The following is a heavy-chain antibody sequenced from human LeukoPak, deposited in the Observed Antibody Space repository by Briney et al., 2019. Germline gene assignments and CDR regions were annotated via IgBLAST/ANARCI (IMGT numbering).Heavy chain of an antibody. CDR1: GFTFSKYA. CDR3: AKYISDSGAYYALDY. CDR2: ITARGTAT. D-gene: IGHD3-10*01. J-gene: IGHJ4*02. Sequence: GGSLRLSCAASGFTFSKYAMTWVRQAPAKGLEWVSAITARGTATYYADSVKGRFTISRDDSKNTLSLQMDSLSAEDTALYYCAKYISDSGAYYALDYWGQGTLVTVSS. V-gene: IGHV3-23*01.